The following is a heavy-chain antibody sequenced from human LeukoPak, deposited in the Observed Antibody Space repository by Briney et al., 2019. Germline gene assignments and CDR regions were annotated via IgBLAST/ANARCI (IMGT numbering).Heavy chain of an antibody. CDR3: ARKGGSNWFDP. D-gene: IGHD1-26*01. CDR1: GGFPDRYY. CDR2: IEYSGST. V-gene: IGHV4-59*12. Sequence: SETLSLTRIVCGGFPDRYYGSWMRQPSARGLEWLGYIEYSGSTTYNPSLKSRVSISLDTSKSQVSLKVTSLTVADTAVYYCARKGGSNWFDPWGQGTLVTVSS. J-gene: IGHJ5*02.